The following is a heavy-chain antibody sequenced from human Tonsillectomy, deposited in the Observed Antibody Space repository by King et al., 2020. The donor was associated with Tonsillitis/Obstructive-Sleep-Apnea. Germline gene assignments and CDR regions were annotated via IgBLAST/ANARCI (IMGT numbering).Heavy chain of an antibody. D-gene: IGHD3-3*01. Sequence: VQLVESGGGVVQPGRSLRLSCAASGFTFSSYGMHWVRQAPGKGLEWVAVISYDGSNKYYADSVKGRFTISRDNSKNTLYLQMNSLRAEDTAVYYCAKGNFWSGSYEGRPERVGVFDYWGQGTLVTVSS. CDR2: ISYDGSNK. V-gene: IGHV3-30*18. CDR1: GFTFSSYG. J-gene: IGHJ4*02. CDR3: AKGNFWSGSYEGRPERVGVFDY.